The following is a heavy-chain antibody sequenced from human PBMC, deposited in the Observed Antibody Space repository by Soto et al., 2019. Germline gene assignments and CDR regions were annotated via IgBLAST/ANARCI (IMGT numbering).Heavy chain of an antibody. CDR3: ARDQNGSPHFDY. J-gene: IGHJ4*02. CDR1: GASIRNYY. Sequence: QVHLQESGPGLVKPSETLSLTCTVSGASIRNYYWSWIRQPPGKGLEGIGFSYYSGSTNYNPSLNSRVTMSVDTSKNQFSLKLTSVTAADTAVYYCARDQNGSPHFDYWGQGILVTVSS. CDR2: SYYSGST. D-gene: IGHD1-26*01. V-gene: IGHV4-59*01.